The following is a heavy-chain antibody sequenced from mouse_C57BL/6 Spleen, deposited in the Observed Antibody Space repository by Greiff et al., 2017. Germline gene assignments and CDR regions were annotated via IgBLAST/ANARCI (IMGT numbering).Heavy chain of an antibody. Sequence: EVKLVESGGGLVKPGGSLKLSCAASGFTFSDYGMHWVRQAPEKGLEWVAYISRGSSTINYADNVKGRFTLSRDTAKNTPFLQITSLRSEDTAMYYCAMRRGSGYFDVWGTGTTVTVSS. CDR1: GFTFSDYG. CDR2: ISRGSSTI. CDR3: AMRRGSGYFDV. V-gene: IGHV5-17*01. J-gene: IGHJ1*03. D-gene: IGHD2-3*01.